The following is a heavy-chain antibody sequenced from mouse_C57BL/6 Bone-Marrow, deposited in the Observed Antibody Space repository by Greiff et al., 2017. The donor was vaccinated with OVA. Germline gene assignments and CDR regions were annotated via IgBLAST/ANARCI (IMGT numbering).Heavy chain of an antibody. Sequence: QVQLQQSGAELVRPGTSVKVSCKASGYAFTNYLIEWVKQRPGQGLEWIGVINPGSGGTNYNEKFKGKATLTADKSSSTAYMQLSSLTSEDSAVYFCAREEGGYFDYWGQRTTLTVSS. CDR3: AREEGGYFDY. D-gene: IGHD1-1*02. J-gene: IGHJ2*01. CDR2: INPGSGGT. CDR1: GYAFTNYL. V-gene: IGHV1-54*01.